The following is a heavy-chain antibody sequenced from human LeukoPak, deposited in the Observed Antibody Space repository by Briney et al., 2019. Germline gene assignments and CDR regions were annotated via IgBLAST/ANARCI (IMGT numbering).Heavy chain of an antibody. Sequence: GGSLRLSCVASGFTFSTFSMNWVRPAPGKGLEWVSSTSSGSDSAYYADSVKGRFTISRDDAKDSLFLQMNSLRADDTAVYYCAREYGDYDSYYYGLDVWGQGTTVTVSS. CDR3: AREYGDYDSYYYGLDV. D-gene: IGHD4-17*01. V-gene: IGHV3-21*01. J-gene: IGHJ6*02. CDR2: TSSGSDSA. CDR1: GFTFSTFS.